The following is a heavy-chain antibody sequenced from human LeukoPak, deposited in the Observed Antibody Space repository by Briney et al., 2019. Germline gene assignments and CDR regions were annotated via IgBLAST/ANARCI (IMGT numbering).Heavy chain of an antibody. D-gene: IGHD6-19*01. V-gene: IGHV1-69*01. CDR3: ARVSAVAGGYGMDV. CDR1: GGTFSSYA. J-gene: IGHJ6*02. CDR2: IIPIFGTA. Sequence: VKGPYTASGGTFSSYAISRVRQAPGQGLEWMGGIIPIFGTANYAQKFQGRVTITADESTSTAYMELSSLRSEDTAVYYCARVSAVAGGYGMDVWGQGTLVTASS.